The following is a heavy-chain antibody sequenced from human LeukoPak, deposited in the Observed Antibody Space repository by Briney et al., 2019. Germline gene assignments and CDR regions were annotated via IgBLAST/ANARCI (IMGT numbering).Heavy chain of an antibody. CDR1: GFTFSTGFTFSTYG. J-gene: IGHJ4*02. V-gene: IGHV3-30*04. CDR2: ISSDGRQK. Sequence: GRSLRLSCAASGFTFSTGFTFSTYGMHWVRQAPGKGLEWVAVISSDGRQKYYADSVKGRFTISRDNSKNTLYLQMNSLRAEDTAVYYCAKVGTYYYDSSGYFYWGQGTLVTVSS. CDR3: AKVGTYYYDSSGYFY. D-gene: IGHD3-22*01.